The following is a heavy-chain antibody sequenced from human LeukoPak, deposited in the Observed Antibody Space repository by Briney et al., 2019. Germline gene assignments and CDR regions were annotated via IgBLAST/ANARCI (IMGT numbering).Heavy chain of an antibody. CDR1: GFTFNSYG. CDR3: AKDPGYSYDYFDY. Sequence: PGRSLRLSCAASGFTFNSYGMHGVRQAPGKGLEWVAVISYDGSNKFYADSVKGRFTISRDNSKNTLYLQMNSLRAEDTAVYYCAKDPGYSYDYFDYWDQGTLVTVSS. V-gene: IGHV3-30*18. J-gene: IGHJ4*02. D-gene: IGHD5-18*01. CDR2: ISYDGSNK.